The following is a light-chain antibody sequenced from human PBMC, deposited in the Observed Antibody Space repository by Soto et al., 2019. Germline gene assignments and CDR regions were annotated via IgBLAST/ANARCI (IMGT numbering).Light chain of an antibody. CDR3: HQYADSPQT. CDR2: DAS. J-gene: IGKJ1*01. Sequence: EIVLTQSPGTLSLSPGERATLSCRASESHNMRYLAWYQQKPGQAPRLLIYDASDRATGIPDRFSGSGSGTDFTLTITTLEPEDFAVYYCHQYADSPQTFGQGTKVDIK. CDR1: ESHNMRY. V-gene: IGKV3-20*01.